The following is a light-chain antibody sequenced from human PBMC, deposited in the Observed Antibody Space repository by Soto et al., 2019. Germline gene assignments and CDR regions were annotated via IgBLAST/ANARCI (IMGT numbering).Light chain of an antibody. Sequence: DVRMAMSLSSVSASKDDRDTITCRASQSISSYLNWYQQKPGKAPKLLIYVASSLQSGVPSRFSGSGSGTDFTLTISSLQPEDFATYYCQQSYSTPRTFGQGTKVDIK. J-gene: IGKJ1*01. CDR3: QQSYSTPRT. V-gene: IGKV1-39*01. CDR2: VAS. CDR1: QSISSY.